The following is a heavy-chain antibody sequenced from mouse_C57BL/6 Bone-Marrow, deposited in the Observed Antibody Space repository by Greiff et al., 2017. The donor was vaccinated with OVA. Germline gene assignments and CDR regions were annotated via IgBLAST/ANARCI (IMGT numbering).Heavy chain of an antibody. CDR2: IDPSDSYT. D-gene: IGHD3-3*01. V-gene: IGHV1-69*01. CDR1: GYTFTSYW. Sequence: QVQLKQPGAELVMPGASVKLSCKASGYTFTSYWMHWVKQRPGQGLEWIGEIDPSDSYTNYTQKFKGKSTLTVDKSSSTAYMQLSRLTSEDSAVYYCARRGGPGYWYFDVWGTGTTVTVSS. J-gene: IGHJ1*03. CDR3: ARRGGPGYWYFDV.